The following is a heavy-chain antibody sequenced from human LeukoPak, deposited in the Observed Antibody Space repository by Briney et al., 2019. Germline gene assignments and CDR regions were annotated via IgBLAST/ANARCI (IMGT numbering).Heavy chain of an antibody. CDR2: IYYSGST. CDR3: ARGHGYYYYYMDV. Sequence: SETLSLTCTVSGGSINSGDYYWVWIRQPPGKGLEWIGSIYYSGSTSYNPSLKSRVTMTVDTSKSRFSPKLSSVTAADAAIYYCARGHGYYYYYMDVWGTGTTVTISS. CDR1: GGSINSGDYY. V-gene: IGHV4-39*07. D-gene: IGHD3-22*01. J-gene: IGHJ6*03.